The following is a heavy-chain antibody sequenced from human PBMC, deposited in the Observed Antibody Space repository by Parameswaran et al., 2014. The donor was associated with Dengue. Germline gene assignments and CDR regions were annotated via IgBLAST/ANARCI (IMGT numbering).Heavy chain of an antibody. V-gene: IGHV5-51*06. CDR2: IYPGDSNT. Sequence: VRQMPGKGLEWMGIIYPGDSNTRYSPSFQGQITITVDRSTNTAFLQWSGLKASDSAIYYCARDDYHHLYGLEVWGQGTTVTVSS. CDR3: ARDDYHHLYGLEV. J-gene: IGHJ6*02. D-gene: IGHD3-16*01.